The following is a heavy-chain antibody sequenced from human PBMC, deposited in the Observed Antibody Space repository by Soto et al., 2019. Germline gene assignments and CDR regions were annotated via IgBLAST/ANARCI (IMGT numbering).Heavy chain of an antibody. CDR3: TGRRFGVRGVTTMDV. J-gene: IGHJ6*02. D-gene: IGHD3-10*01. Sequence: SETLSLTCTVSGGSIGGSNYFWAWIRQSPGPGLEWLGSIYSSGSTYYNPSLKSRITMSLDTSKNQFSLKLGSVTAADTAVYYCTGRRFGVRGVTTMDVWGPGTTVPVSS. CDR2: IYSSGST. V-gene: IGHV4-39*01. CDR1: GGSIGGSNYF.